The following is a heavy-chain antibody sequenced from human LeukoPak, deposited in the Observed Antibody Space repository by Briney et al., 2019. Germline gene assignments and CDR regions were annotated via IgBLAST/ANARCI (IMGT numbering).Heavy chain of an antibody. CDR3: ARELQNYHDSSGYLDY. CDR2: INHSGST. CDR1: GGSFSGYY. V-gene: IGHV4-34*01. J-gene: IGHJ4*02. Sequence: SETLSLTCAVYGGSFSGYYWSWIRQPPGKGLEWIGEINHSGSTNYNPSLKSRVTISVDTSKNQFSLKLSSVTAADTAVYYCARELQNYHDSSGYLDYWGQGTLVTVSS. D-gene: IGHD3-22*01.